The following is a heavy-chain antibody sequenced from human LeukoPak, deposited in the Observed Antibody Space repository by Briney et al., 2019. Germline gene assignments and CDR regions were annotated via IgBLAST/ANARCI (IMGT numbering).Heavy chain of an antibody. D-gene: IGHD7-27*01. J-gene: IGHJ5*02. Sequence: ASVKVSCKASGYTFTSYYMHWVRQAPGQGLEWMGIINPSGGSTSYAQKFQGRVTMTRDTSTSTVYMELSSLRSEDTAVYYCARDGQPSDLPRPLGFDPWGQGTLVTVSS. CDR2: INPSGGST. CDR1: GYTFTSYY. CDR3: ARDGQPSDLPRPLGFDP. V-gene: IGHV1-46*01.